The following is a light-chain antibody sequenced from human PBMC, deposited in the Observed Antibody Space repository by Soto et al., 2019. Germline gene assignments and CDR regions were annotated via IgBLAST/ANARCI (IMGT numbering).Light chain of an antibody. CDR1: QSVLYRSNNKNY. Sequence: IVMTQSPDSLAVSLGERATINCKSSQSVLYRSNNKNYLAWYQQKPGQPPKLLIYWASTRESGVPERFSGSGSATDFTLTISSLQAEDVAVYYCQQYYTTLALTFGGGTKVDIK. CDR3: QQYYTTLALT. V-gene: IGKV4-1*01. CDR2: WAS. J-gene: IGKJ4*01.